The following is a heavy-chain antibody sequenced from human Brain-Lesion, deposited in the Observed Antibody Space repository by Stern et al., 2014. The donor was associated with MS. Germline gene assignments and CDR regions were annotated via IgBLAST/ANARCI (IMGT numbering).Heavy chain of an antibody. D-gene: IGHD2-2*01. Sequence: DQLVESGPGLVKPSQTLSLSCTVSGGSISSGGYYWSWIRQPAGKGLEGIGRIFNRGSTSYTPSLKSRVTISIDTSKNQFSLRLNSMTAADTAVYYCARGRVVPGFQYYATDVWGQGTTVIVSS. V-gene: IGHV4-61*02. CDR3: ARGRVVPGFQYYATDV. CDR1: GGSISSGGYY. J-gene: IGHJ6*02. CDR2: IFNRGST.